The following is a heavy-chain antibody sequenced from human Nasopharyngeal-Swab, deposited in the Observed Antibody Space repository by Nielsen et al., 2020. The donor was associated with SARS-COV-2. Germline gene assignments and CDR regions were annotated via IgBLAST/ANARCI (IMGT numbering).Heavy chain of an antibody. D-gene: IGHD1-1*01. Sequence: GGSLRLSCAASGFTFSSYSMNWVRQAPGKGLEWVSSISSSSSYIYYADSVKGRFTISRDNAKNSLYLQMNSLRAEDTAVYYCTRASRGTSTRTFDYWGQGTLVTVSS. CDR2: ISSSSSYI. CDR3: TRASRGTSTRTFDY. J-gene: IGHJ4*02. V-gene: IGHV3-21*01. CDR1: GFTFSSYS.